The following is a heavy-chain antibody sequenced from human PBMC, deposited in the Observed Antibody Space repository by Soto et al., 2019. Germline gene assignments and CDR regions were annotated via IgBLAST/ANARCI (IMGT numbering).Heavy chain of an antibody. D-gene: IGHD6-13*01. V-gene: IGHV1-18*04. CDR3: ARGHQRHSSSWFDY. CDR2: ISAYNGNT. CDR1: GYTFTSYG. J-gene: IGHJ4*02. Sequence: AAVKVSCKASGYTFTSYGISWVRQAPGQGLEWMGWISAYNGNTNYAQKLQGRVTMTTDTSTSTAYMELRSLRSDDTAVYYCARGHQRHSSSWFDYWGQGTLVTVSS.